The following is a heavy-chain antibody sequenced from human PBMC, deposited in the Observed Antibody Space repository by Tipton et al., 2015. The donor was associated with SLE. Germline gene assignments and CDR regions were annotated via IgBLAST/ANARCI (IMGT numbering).Heavy chain of an antibody. Sequence: TLSLTCTVSGGSISSYYWSWIRQTPGKGLEWIGYVVYSGSTNYNPSLNSRVTMSVDTSKKQFSLRLNSVTAADTAIYYCARDSSGMGYYWFDPWGQGTLVTVSS. CDR3: ARDSSGMGYYWFDP. CDR2: VVYSGST. D-gene: IGHD3-10*01. CDR1: GGSISSYY. V-gene: IGHV4-59*12. J-gene: IGHJ5*02.